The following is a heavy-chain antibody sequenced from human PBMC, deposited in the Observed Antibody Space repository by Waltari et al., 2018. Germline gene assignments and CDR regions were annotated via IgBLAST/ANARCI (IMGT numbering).Heavy chain of an antibody. V-gene: IGHV3-23*04. Sequence: EVQVVEPGGTLVHPEGSLGLSGVASDSPLSGIPLLWVRQAPGKGLEWVSSISGSGDTTYYANSVKGRFSISRDNSKNTVFLHMNSLRAEDTAVYYCATDWAGTSCNGDCLENWGQGTLVTVSS. J-gene: IGHJ4*02. CDR1: DSPLSGIP. CDR2: ISGSGDTT. CDR3: ATDWAGTSCNGDCLEN. D-gene: IGHD2-21*02.